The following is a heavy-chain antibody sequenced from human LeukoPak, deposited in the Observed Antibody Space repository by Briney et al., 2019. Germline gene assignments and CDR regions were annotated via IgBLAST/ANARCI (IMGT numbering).Heavy chain of an antibody. Sequence: GGSLRLSCAASGFTFSSYAMSWVRQAPGKGLVWVSRIDTDGSSTAYADSVKGRFTISRDNAKNTLYLQMYSLRAEDTAIYYCTRGGTTFDYWGQGTLVTVSS. J-gene: IGHJ4*02. CDR1: GFTFSSYA. D-gene: IGHD1-1*01. CDR3: TRGGTTFDY. CDR2: IDTDGSST. V-gene: IGHV3-74*01.